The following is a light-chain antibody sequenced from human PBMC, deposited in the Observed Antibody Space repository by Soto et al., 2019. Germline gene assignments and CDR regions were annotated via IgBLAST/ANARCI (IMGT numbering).Light chain of an antibody. CDR1: QSISSY. CDR2: AAS. V-gene: IGKV1-39*01. J-gene: IGKJ2*03. Sequence: DIQMTQSPSSLSASVGDRVTITCRASQSISSYLNWYQQKPGKAPKLLIYAASSLQSGVPSRFIGSGSGTNFTLTVSSLQPEDFATYYCQQYNSFGQGTKVDIK. CDR3: QQYNS.